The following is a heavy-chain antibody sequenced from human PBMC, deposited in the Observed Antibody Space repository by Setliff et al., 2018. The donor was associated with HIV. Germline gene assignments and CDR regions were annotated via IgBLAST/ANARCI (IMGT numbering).Heavy chain of an antibody. CDR3: ASHLPPYSGNFDY. CDR2: IYYSGNT. V-gene: IGHV4-39*01. CDR1: GGSISSSSYY. J-gene: IGHJ4*01. D-gene: IGHD1-26*01. Sequence: TLSLTCTVSGGSISSSSYYWGWIRQPPGKGLEWIGTIYYSGNTYYNPSLKSRVTISVDTSKNQISLKLSSVTAADTAVYYCASHLPPYSGNFDYWGHGTLVTVAS.